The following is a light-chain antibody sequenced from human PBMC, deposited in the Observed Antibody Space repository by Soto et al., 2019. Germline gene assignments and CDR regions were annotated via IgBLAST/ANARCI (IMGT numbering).Light chain of an antibody. CDR3: QQYNSYSPYT. CDR2: KAS. V-gene: IGKV1-5*03. CDR1: QSISSW. J-gene: IGKJ2*01. Sequence: DIQMTQSPSTLSASVGDRVTITCRASQSISSWLARYQQKPGKAPKLLIYKASSLESGDPSRFIGSGSGTEFTLTISSLQPDDFATYYCQQYNSYSPYTFGQGTKLEIK.